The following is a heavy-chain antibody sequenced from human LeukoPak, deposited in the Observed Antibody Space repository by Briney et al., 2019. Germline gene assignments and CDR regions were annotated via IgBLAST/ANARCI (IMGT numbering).Heavy chain of an antibody. D-gene: IGHD1-1*01. CDR2: ISYDGVNK. Sequence: GGSLRLSCAASGFTFSNYGMHWVRQAPGKGLEWVALISYDGVNKYYADSVKGRFTISRDNSKNTLYLRMNSLRVEDTALYYCAKLRELVTYYYYYGLDVWGQGTTVTVSS. J-gene: IGHJ6*02. CDR3: AKLRELVTYYYYYGLDV. V-gene: IGHV3-30*18. CDR1: GFTFSNYG.